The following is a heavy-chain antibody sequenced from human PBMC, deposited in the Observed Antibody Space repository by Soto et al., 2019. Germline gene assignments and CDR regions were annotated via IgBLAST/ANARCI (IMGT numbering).Heavy chain of an antibody. CDR2: SYYSGST. Sequence: SETLSLTCTVSGGSISSGGYYWSWIRQHPGKGLEWIGYSYYSGSTYYNPSLKSRVTISVDTSKNQFSLKLSSVTAADTAVYYCARVQNLYSSYLWYDPWGQGTLVTVSS. CDR3: ARVQNLYSSYLWYDP. V-gene: IGHV4-31*03. J-gene: IGHJ5*02. CDR1: GGSISSGGYY. D-gene: IGHD4-4*01.